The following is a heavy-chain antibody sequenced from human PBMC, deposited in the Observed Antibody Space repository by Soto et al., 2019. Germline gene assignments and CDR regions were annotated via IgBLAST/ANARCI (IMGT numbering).Heavy chain of an antibody. V-gene: IGHV1-2*04. Sequence: ASVKVSCKASGYTFTGYYMHWVRQAPGQGLEWMGWINPNSGGTNYAQKFQGWVTMTRDTSISTAYMELSRLRSDDTAVYYCARNLGPTRIVYFSSPRCHDAIDFRGPGLMVTLS. J-gene: IGHJ3*01. CDR2: INPNSGGT. CDR3: ARNLGPTRIVYFSSPRCHDAIDF. D-gene: IGHD2-2*01. CDR1: GYTFTGYY.